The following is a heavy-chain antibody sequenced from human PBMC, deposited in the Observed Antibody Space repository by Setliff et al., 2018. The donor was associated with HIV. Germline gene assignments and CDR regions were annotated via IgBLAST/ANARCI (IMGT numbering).Heavy chain of an antibody. J-gene: IGHJ4*02. CDR3: ARGAYYGSGSYYGSRY. Sequence: ASVKVSCKASGYTFTSYDINWVRQATGQGLEWMGRMNPNSGNTGYAQKFQGRVTMTRTTSISTAYMELSSLRSEDTAVYYCARGAYYGSGSYYGSRYWGQGTLVTVSS. D-gene: IGHD3-10*01. CDR1: GYTFTSYD. CDR2: MNPNSGNT. V-gene: IGHV1-8*01.